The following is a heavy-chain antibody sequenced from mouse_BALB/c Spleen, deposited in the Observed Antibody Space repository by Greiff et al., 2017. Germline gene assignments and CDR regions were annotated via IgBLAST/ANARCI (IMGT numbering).Heavy chain of an antibody. CDR1: GFTFSSFG. CDR2: ISSGSSTI. D-gene: IGHD2-2*01. J-gene: IGHJ4*01. V-gene: IGHV5-17*02. Sequence: VQLQQSGGGLVQPGGSRKLSCAASGFTFSSFGMHWVRQAPEKGLEWVAYISSGSSTIYYADTVKGRFTISRDNPKNTLFLQMTSLRSEDTAMYYCARSGNGYLYAMDYWGQGTSVTVSS. CDR3: ARSGNGYLYAMDY.